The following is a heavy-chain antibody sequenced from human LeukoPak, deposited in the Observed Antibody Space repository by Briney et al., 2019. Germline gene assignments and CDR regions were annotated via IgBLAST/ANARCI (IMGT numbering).Heavy chain of an antibody. CDR1: GGTFSSYA. D-gene: IGHD2-2*01. Sequence: ASVKFSCKASGGTFSSYAISWVRQAPRQGLEWMGGIIPIFGTANYAQKFQGRVTITADESTSTAYMELSSLRSEDTAVYYCARDDGRDCSSTSCYAWGQGTLVTVSS. CDR3: ARDDGRDCSSTSCYA. CDR2: IIPIFGTA. V-gene: IGHV1-69*13. J-gene: IGHJ5*02.